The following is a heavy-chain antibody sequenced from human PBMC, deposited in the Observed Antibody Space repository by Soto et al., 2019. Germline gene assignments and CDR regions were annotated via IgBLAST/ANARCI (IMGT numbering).Heavy chain of an antibody. Sequence: GASVKVSCKASGGTFSSYTISWVRQAPGQGLEWMGRIIPILGIANYAQKFQGRVTITADKSTSTAYMELSSLRSEDTAVYYCARDRQQPTTGPRYNWFDPWGQGTLVTVSS. CDR1: GGTFSSYT. V-gene: IGHV1-69*04. CDR2: IIPILGIA. J-gene: IGHJ5*02. D-gene: IGHD6-13*01. CDR3: ARDRQQPTTGPRYNWFDP.